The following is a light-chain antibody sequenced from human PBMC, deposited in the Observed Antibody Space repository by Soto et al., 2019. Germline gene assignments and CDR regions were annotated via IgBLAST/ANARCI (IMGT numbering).Light chain of an antibody. CDR1: QSVSSYY. CDR2: GAS. Sequence: EIVLTQSPGTLSLSPGERATLSCRASQSVSSYYLAWYQHKPGQAPRLLIYGASSRATGIPGRFSGSGSGTDFTLTISRLEPEDFAVYYCQQYGGSPLTFGGGTKVDIK. J-gene: IGKJ4*01. CDR3: QQYGGSPLT. V-gene: IGKV3-20*01.